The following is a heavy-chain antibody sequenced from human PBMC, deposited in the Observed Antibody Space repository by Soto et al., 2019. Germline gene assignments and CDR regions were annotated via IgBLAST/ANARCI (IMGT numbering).Heavy chain of an antibody. CDR2: IIPIFGTA. J-gene: IGHJ4*02. CDR1: GGTFSSYA. V-gene: IGHV1-69*01. CDR3: TRDRGRRYYDGRGYYYSAY. Sequence: QVQLVQCGAEVKKPGSSVKVSCKASGGTFSSYAISWVRQAPGQGLEWMGGIIPIFGTANYAQKFQGRVTVTADESTRTAYMERSSLRSEDTAVYYCTRDRGRRYYDGRGYYYSAYWGQGTLVTVSS. D-gene: IGHD3-22*01.